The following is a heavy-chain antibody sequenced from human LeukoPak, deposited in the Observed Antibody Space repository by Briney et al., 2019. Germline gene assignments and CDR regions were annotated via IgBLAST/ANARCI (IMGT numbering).Heavy chain of an antibody. CDR3: AKMGYSTGWLPRAAFDI. J-gene: IGHJ3*02. CDR1: GDSISSFY. Sequence: SETLSLTCTVCGDSISSFYWRWIRQPPGKGLVWIAFFYNSGSTNYNPSLKSRVTISADTSKNQFSLRLSSVTAADTALCYCAKMGYSTGWLPRAAFDIWGQGTMVTVSS. CDR2: FYNSGST. V-gene: IGHV4-59*01. D-gene: IGHD6-19*01.